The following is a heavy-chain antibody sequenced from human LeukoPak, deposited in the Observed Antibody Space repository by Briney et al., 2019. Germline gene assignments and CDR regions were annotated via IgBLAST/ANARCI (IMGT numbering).Heavy chain of an antibody. CDR2: ISAYNGNT. J-gene: IGHJ4*02. Sequence: ASVKVSCKASGYTFTSYGISWVRQAPGQGLEWMVWISAYNGNTNYPQKLQGRVTMTTDTSMSTAYMELRSLRSDDTAVYYCARHGRIQLWTVPLDYWGQGTLVTVSS. D-gene: IGHD5-18*01. CDR3: ARHGRIQLWTVPLDY. CDR1: GYTFTSYG. V-gene: IGHV1-18*01.